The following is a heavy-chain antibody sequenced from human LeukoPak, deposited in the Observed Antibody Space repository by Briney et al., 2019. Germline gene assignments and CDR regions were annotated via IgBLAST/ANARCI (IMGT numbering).Heavy chain of an antibody. CDR2: IYSGGST. D-gene: IGHD4-23*01. V-gene: IGHV3-53*01. CDR1: GFTVSSNY. J-gene: IGHJ1*01. CDR3: ATDGGNSVYFQH. Sequence: GGSLRLSCAASGFTVSSNYMSWVRQAPGQGLEWVSVIYSGGSTYYADSVKGRFTISRDNSKNTLYLQMNSLRAEDTAVYYCATDGGNSVYFQHWGQGTLVTVSS.